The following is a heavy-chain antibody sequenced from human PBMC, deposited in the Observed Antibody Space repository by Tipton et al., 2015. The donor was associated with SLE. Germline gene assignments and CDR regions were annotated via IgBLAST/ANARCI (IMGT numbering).Heavy chain of an antibody. CDR2: IYYSGST. D-gene: IGHD4-17*01. J-gene: IGHJ2*01. CDR1: GGSVSSGSYY. V-gene: IGHV4-61*01. CDR3: ATQVGFTVTTYWYFDL. Sequence: LRLSCTVSGGSVSSGSYYWSWIWQPPGKGLEWIGYIYYSGSTNYNPSLKSRVTISVDTSKNQFSLKLSSVTAADTAVYYCATQVGFTVTTYWYFDLWGRGTLVTVSS.